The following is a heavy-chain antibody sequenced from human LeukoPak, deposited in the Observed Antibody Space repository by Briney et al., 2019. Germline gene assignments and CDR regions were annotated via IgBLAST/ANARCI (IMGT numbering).Heavy chain of an antibody. D-gene: IGHD4-23*01. J-gene: IGHJ3*02. CDR3: TRMYGGSFPNAFDI. CDR2: IYHTGST. Sequence: TASETLSLTCTVSGYSISSGYYWGWIRQPPGKGLEWIGNIYHTGSTYYNPSLKSRLTISVDTSNNQFSLKLRSVTAADTAVYYCTRMYGGSFPNAFDIWGHGTMVSVSS. V-gene: IGHV4-38-2*02. CDR1: GYSISSGYY.